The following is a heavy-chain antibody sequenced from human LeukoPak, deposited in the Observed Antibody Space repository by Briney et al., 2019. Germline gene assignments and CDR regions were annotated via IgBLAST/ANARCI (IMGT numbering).Heavy chain of an antibody. Sequence: PSETLSLTCTVYGGSISSYYWSWLRQPPGKGLEGSGYINHSGSTNYNPSLKSRITISIDTSKKQFSQTLSSMTAADAAVYFCAGCDAEQGVLLGLDYWGQGTLVTVSS. D-gene: IGHD1-20*01. V-gene: IGHV4-34*01. CDR3: AGCDAEQGVLLGLDY. CDR1: GGSISSYY. J-gene: IGHJ4*02. CDR2: INHSGST.